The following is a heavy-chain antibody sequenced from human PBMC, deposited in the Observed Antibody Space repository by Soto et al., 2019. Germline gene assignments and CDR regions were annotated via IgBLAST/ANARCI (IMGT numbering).Heavy chain of an antibody. CDR1: GFTFSSYG. D-gene: IGHD2-2*01. CDR3: ARLSARGHQLLSPFDY. Sequence: PGGSLRLSCAASGFTFSSYGIHWVRQAPGKGLEWVAVISSDGSNKYYGDSVKGRFTIPRDNAKNSLYLQMNSLRAEDTAVYYCARLSARGHQLLSPFDYWGQGTLVTVSS. V-gene: IGHV3-30*03. J-gene: IGHJ4*02. CDR2: ISSDGSNK.